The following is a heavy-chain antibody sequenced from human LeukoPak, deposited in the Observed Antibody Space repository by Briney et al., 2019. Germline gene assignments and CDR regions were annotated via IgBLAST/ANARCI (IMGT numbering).Heavy chain of an antibody. Sequence: PSETLSLTCTVSGGSISSYYWSWIRQPPGKGLEWIGYIYYSGSTNYNPSLKSRVTISVDTSKNQFSLKLSSVTAADTAVYHCARVYDFWSGYCTFDYWGQGTLVTVSS. J-gene: IGHJ4*02. V-gene: IGHV4-59*01. CDR1: GGSISSYY. CDR2: IYYSGST. CDR3: ARVYDFWSGYCTFDY. D-gene: IGHD3-3*01.